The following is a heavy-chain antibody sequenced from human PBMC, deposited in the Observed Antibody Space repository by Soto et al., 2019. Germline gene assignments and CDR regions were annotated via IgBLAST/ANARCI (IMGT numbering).Heavy chain of an antibody. CDR3: AIGVPAAPNGYYYYMDV. CDR1: GYTFTSYD. J-gene: IGHJ6*03. Sequence: ASVKVSCKASGYTFTSYDINWVRQATGQGLEWMGWMNPNSGNTGYAQKFQGRVTMTRNTSISTAYMELSSLRSEDTAVYYCAIGVPAAPNGYYYYMDVWGKGTTVTVSS. V-gene: IGHV1-8*01. D-gene: IGHD2-2*01. CDR2: MNPNSGNT.